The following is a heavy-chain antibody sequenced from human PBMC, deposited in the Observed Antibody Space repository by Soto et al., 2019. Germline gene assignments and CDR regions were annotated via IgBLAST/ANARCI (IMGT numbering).Heavy chain of an antibody. CDR1: GYSFTSYW. Sequence: RGESLKISCKGSGYSFTSYWIGWVRQMPGKGLEWMGIIYPGDSDTRYSPSFQGQVTISADKSISTAYLQWSSLKASDTAMYYCARRGLGTQQYYYYYYGMDVWGQGTTVTVSS. J-gene: IGHJ6*02. V-gene: IGHV5-51*01. D-gene: IGHD1-1*01. CDR3: ARRGLGTQQYYYYYYGMDV. CDR2: IYPGDSDT.